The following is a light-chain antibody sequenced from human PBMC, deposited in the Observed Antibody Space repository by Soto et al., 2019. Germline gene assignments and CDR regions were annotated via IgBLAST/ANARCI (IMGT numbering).Light chain of an antibody. CDR2: EVT. V-gene: IGLV2-8*01. CDR3: SSYAPSKIFFFV. Sequence: QSALTQPPSASGSPGQSVTISCTGTSSDVGGYNYVSWYQQYPGRAPKLMIYEVTKRPSGVPDRFSGSKSGNTASLTVSGLRVDVGVDFSGSSYAPSKIFFFVLGGG. CDR1: SSDVGGYNY. J-gene: IGLJ3*02.